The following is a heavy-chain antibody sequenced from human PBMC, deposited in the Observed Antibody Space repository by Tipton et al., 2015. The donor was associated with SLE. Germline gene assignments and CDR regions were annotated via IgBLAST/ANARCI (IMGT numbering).Heavy chain of an antibody. D-gene: IGHD6-13*01. Sequence: SLRLSCAASGFPFSSYGMHWVRQAPGKGLEWVAFIRYDGSNKYYADSVKGRFTISRDNSKNTLYLQMNSLRAEDTAVYYCARVNESSPEAFDIWGQGTMVTVSS. V-gene: IGHV3-30*02. CDR1: GFPFSSYG. CDR3: ARVNESSPEAFDI. J-gene: IGHJ3*02. CDR2: IRYDGSNK.